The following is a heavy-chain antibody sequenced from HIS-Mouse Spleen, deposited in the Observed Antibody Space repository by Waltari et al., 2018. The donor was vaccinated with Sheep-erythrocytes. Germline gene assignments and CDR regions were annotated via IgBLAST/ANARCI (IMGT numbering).Heavy chain of an antibody. J-gene: IGHJ4*02. Sequence: VRQAPGKGLEWVSSISSSSSYIYYADSVKGRFTISRDNAKNSLYLQMNSLRAEDTAVYYCARDRGGYFDYWGQGTLVTVSS. CDR3: ARDRGGYFDY. V-gene: IGHV3-21*01. CDR2: ISSSSSYI. D-gene: IGHD3-10*01.